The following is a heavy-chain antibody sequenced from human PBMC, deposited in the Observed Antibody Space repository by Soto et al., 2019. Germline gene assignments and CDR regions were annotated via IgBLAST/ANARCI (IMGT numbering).Heavy chain of an antibody. CDR3: TRTTAQFQLLSPPV. CDR1: GFSFSGSA. D-gene: IGHD2-2*01. V-gene: IGHV3-73*01. Sequence: LRLSCAASGFSFSGSAMHWVRQASGKGLEWVGRIRSKPNSYATSYAASVKGRFTISRDDSKNTAYLQMNSLKAEDTAVYYCTRTTAQFQLLSPPVWGQGTTVTVSS. CDR2: IRSKPNSYAT. J-gene: IGHJ6*02.